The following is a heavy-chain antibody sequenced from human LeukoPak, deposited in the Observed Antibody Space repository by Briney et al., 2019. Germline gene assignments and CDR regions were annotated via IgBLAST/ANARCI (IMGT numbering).Heavy chain of an antibody. J-gene: IGHJ3*02. CDR2: FSGSGGST. CDR3: AKDHVLRFLEWLFDAFDI. CDR1: GFTFSSYA. D-gene: IGHD3-3*01. V-gene: IGHV3-23*01. Sequence: PGGSLRLSCAASGFTFSSYAMSWVRQAPGKGLEWVSSFSGSGGSTYYADSVKGRFTISRDNSKNTLYLQMNSLRAEDTAVYYCAKDHVLRFLEWLFDAFDIWGQGTMVTVSS.